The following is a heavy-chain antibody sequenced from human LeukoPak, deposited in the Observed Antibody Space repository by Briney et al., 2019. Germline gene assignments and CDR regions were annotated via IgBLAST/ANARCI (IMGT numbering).Heavy chain of an antibody. D-gene: IGHD6-13*01. CDR1: GFTFSDYY. CDR3: AKAPSPGSYSSSWYWYFDL. J-gene: IGHJ2*01. V-gene: IGHV3-9*01. CDR2: ISWNSGSI. Sequence: GGSLRLSCAASGFTFSDYYMSWVRQAPGKGLEWVSGISWNSGSIGYADSVKGRFTISRDNAKNSLYLQMNSLRAEDTALYYCAKAPSPGSYSSSWYWYFDLWGRGTLVTVSS.